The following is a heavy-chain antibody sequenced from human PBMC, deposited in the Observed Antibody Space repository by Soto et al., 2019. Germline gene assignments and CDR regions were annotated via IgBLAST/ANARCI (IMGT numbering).Heavy chain of an antibody. J-gene: IGHJ4*02. CDR3: ARGFRFLGAATPGGY. Sequence: ASVKVSCKASGYTFTSYDINWVRQATGQGLEWMGWMNPNSGNTGYAQKFQGRVTMTRNTSISTAYMELSSLRSEDTAVYYCARGFRFLGAATPGGYWGQGTLVTVSS. CDR2: MNPNSGNT. CDR1: GYTFTSYD. D-gene: IGHD2-15*01. V-gene: IGHV1-8*01.